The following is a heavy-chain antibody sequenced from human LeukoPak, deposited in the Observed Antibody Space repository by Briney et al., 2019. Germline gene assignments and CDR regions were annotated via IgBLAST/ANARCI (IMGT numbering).Heavy chain of an antibody. J-gene: IGHJ4*02. Sequence: GGSLRLSCAASGFTFSTYEMNWVRQAPGKGLEWVSYISSGSTIYYADSVKGRFTISRDNAKNSLYLQMNSLGAEDTAVYYCARVDYGSGSYYKSFDYWGQGTLVTVSS. CDR3: ARVDYGSGSYYKSFDY. CDR1: GFTFSTYE. D-gene: IGHD3-10*01. CDR2: ISSGSTI. V-gene: IGHV3-48*03.